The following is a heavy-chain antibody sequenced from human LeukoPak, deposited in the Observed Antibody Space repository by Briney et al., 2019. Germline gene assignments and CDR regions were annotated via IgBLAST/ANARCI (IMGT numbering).Heavy chain of an antibody. CDR1: GFTFSSYA. V-gene: IGHV3-23*01. CDR2: ISGSGGST. CDR3: AKEKYSSSSNWFDP. J-gene: IGHJ5*02. Sequence: GGSLILSFAASGFTFSSYAMSWVRQAPGKGLEWVSAISGSGGSTYYADSVKGRFTISRDNSKNTLYLQMNSLRAEDTAVYYCAKEKYSSSSNWFDPWGQGTLVTVSS. D-gene: IGHD6-13*01.